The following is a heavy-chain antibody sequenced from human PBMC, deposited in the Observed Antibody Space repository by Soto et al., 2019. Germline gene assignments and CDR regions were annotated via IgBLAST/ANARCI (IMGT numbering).Heavy chain of an antibody. V-gene: IGHV4-28*01. CDR3: ARREIQGPIDY. CDR2: IYYSGTT. Sequence: SETLSLTCAVSGYSISSSNWWGWIRQPPGKGLEWIGYIYYSGTTYYNPSLKSRVTMSVDTSKNQFSLKLTSVTAVDTAVYYCARREIQGPIDYRGQGTLVTVSS. D-gene: IGHD1-26*01. J-gene: IGHJ4*02. CDR1: GYSISSSNW.